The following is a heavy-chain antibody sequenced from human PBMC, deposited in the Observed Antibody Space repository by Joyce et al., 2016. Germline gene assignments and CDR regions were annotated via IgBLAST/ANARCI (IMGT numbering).Heavy chain of an antibody. CDR2: INYSGIT. V-gene: IGHV4-34*01. CDR3: ARGRRYFET. CDR1: GDTRSGYY. D-gene: IGHD1-1*01. J-gene: IGHJ3*02. Sequence: QVQLQQWGAGLLKPSETLSLTCAVYGDTRSGYYWNWVRQPPGKGLEWIGEINYSGITNYNPSLENRVTISIDKSRNQLSVKMNSVTAADTAVYYCARGRRYFETWGQGTMVIVSS.